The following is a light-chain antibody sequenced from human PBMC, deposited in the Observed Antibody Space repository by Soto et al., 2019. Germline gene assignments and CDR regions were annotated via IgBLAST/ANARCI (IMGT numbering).Light chain of an antibody. CDR2: TND. CDR3: QSYDSSLSVL. Sequence: QSVLTQPPSASGPPGQRVTISCSGSSYNIGSNTVNWYQQLPRTAPKLLIYTNDQRPSGVPDRFSGSKSGTSASLAISGLQSEDEADYYCQSYDSSLSVLFGGGTKLTVL. V-gene: IGLV1-44*01. CDR1: SYNIGSNT. J-gene: IGLJ2*01.